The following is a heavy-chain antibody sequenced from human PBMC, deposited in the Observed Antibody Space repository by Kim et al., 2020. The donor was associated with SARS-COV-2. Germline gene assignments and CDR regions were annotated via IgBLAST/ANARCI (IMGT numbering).Heavy chain of an antibody. CDR1: GFSVSGDY. J-gene: IGHJ5*02. Sequence: GGSLRLSCAVSGFSVSGDYMNWVRQAPGKGLECVSVIHTGGATFYADPVKGRFTISRDSSKNTLYLQMNSLRVEDTAVYYCARNDWFDPWGQGTLVTVSS. V-gene: IGHV3-66*01. CDR2: IHTGGAT. CDR3: ARNDWFDP.